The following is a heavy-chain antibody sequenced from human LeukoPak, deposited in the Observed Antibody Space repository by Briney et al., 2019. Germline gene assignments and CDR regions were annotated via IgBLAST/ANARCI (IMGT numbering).Heavy chain of an antibody. Sequence: SVKVSCKASGGTFSSYAISWVRQAPGQGLEWMGGIIPIFGTANYAQKFQGRVTITTDESTSTAYMELSSLRSEDTAVYYCARSFHGQYYFDYWGQGTLVTVSS. V-gene: IGHV1-69*05. CDR2: IIPIFGTA. CDR1: GGTFSSYA. CDR3: ARSFHGQYYFDY. J-gene: IGHJ4*02. D-gene: IGHD3-16*02.